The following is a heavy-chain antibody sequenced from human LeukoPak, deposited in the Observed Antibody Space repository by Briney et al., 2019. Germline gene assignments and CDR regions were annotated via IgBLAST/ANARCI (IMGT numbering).Heavy chain of an antibody. CDR2: IKQDGSEK. V-gene: IGHV3-7*02. CDR3: ATISSVTFEY. D-gene: IGHD4-17*01. Sequence: VGSLRLSCAASGFSFSSDWMAWVRQAPGKGLEWVGNIKQDGSEKYYLDSVRGRFTISRDNAKNSLYLQMNTLRAEDTAVYYCATISSVTFEYWGQGTLVTVSS. CDR1: GFSFSSDW. J-gene: IGHJ4*02.